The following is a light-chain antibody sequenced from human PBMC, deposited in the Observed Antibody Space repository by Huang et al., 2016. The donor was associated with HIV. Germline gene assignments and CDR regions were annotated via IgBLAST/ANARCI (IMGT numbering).Light chain of an antibody. CDR1: QSVSNY. CDR2: DAS. V-gene: IGKV3-11*01. J-gene: IGKJ5*01. CDR3: QQRSNLAEFT. Sequence: EIVLTQSPAILSLSPGERATLSCRASQSVSNYLAWYQQKPGQAPRLLIYDASNRATGIPARFSGSGSGTDFTLTISSLEPEDFAVYYCQQRSNLAEFTFGQGTRLEMK.